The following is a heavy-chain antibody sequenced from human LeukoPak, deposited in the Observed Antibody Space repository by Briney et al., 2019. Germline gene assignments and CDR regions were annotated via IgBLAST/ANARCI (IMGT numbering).Heavy chain of an antibody. Sequence: ASVKVSCKVSGYTLTELSMHWVRQAPGKGLEWMGGFDPEDGETIYAQKFQGRVTMTEDTSTDTACMELSSLRSEDTAVYYCATGNLRGVSNWFDPWGQGTLVTVSS. J-gene: IGHJ5*02. D-gene: IGHD3-10*01. CDR1: GYTLTELS. V-gene: IGHV1-24*01. CDR2: FDPEDGET. CDR3: ATGNLRGVSNWFDP.